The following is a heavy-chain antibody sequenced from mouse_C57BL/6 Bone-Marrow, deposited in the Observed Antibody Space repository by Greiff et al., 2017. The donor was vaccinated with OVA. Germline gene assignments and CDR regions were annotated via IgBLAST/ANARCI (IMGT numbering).Heavy chain of an antibody. V-gene: IGHV6-6*01. Sequence: LQQSGGGLVQPGGSMKLSCAASGFTFSDAWMDWVRQSPEKGLEWVAEIRNKANNHATYYAESVKGRFTISRDDSKSSVYLQMNSLRAEDTGIYYCTRIYYYGSSYYWYFDVWGTGTTVTVSA. CDR2: IRNKANNHAT. CDR1: GFTFSDAW. J-gene: IGHJ1*03. CDR3: TRIYYYGSSYYWYFDV. D-gene: IGHD1-1*01.